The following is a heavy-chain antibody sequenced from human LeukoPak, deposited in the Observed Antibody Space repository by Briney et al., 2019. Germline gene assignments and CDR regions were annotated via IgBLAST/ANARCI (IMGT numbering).Heavy chain of an antibody. CDR3: ASVTYYDFWSGYHQFDY. CDR1: GYSISSGYY. CDR2: IYHSGST. J-gene: IGHJ4*02. V-gene: IGHV4-38-2*02. Sequence: SETLSLTCTVSGYSISSGYYWGWIRQPPGKGLEWIGSIYHSGSTYYNPSLKSRVTISVDTSENQFSLKLSSVTAADTAVYYCASVTYYDFWSGYHQFDYWGQGTLVTVSS. D-gene: IGHD3-3*01.